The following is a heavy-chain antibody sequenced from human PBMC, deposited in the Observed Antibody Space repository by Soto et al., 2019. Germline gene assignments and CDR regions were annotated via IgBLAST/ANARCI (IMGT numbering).Heavy chain of an antibody. CDR1: GYSFTGNW. Sequence: GESLKISCKGSGYSFTGNWIGWVRQMPGKGLEWMGIIYPGDSDTRYSPSFQGQVTISADKSISTAYLQWSSLKASDTAMYYCARHFNTNYYYYYGMDVWGQGTTVTVSS. J-gene: IGHJ6*02. D-gene: IGHD1-1*01. V-gene: IGHV5-51*01. CDR3: ARHFNTNYYYYYGMDV. CDR2: IYPGDSDT.